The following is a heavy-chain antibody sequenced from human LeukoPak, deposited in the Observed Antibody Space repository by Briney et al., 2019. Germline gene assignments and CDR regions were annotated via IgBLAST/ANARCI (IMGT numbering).Heavy chain of an antibody. CDR3: AGQNYYDSSGYYPDY. CDR2: ISSSSSTI. V-gene: IGHV3-48*01. Sequence: PGGSLRLPCAASGFTFSSYSMNWVRQAPGKGLEWVSYISSSSSTIYYADSVKGRFTISRDNAKNSLYLQMNSLRAEDTAVYFCAGQNYYDSSGYYPDYWGQGTLVTVSS. D-gene: IGHD3-22*01. J-gene: IGHJ4*02. CDR1: GFTFSSYS.